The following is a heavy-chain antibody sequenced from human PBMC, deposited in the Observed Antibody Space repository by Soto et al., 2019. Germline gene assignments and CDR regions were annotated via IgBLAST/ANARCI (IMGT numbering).Heavy chain of an antibody. CDR2: INHSGIT. Sequence: QVQLQQWDAGLVKPSETLSLTCAVYGGSFSGYYWSWIRQPPGKGLEWIGEINHSGITNYNPSLKCRVTMSVDTSKNQFSLNLTSVTAADTAVYYCARGRLLLWYFDLWCRGALVTVSS. D-gene: IGHD2-21*02. V-gene: IGHV4-34*02. J-gene: IGHJ2*01. CDR1: GGSFSGYY. CDR3: ARGRLLLWYFDL.